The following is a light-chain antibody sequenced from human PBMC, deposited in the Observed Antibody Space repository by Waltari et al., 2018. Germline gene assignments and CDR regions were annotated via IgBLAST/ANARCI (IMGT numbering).Light chain of an antibody. CDR1: SGHSSNV. CDR3: QTWGTGIWV. CDR2: VNSDGSH. J-gene: IGLJ3*02. V-gene: IGLV4-69*01. Sequence: QLVLTQSPSASASLGASVKITCTLSSGHSSNVVACHQQQPEKGPRYVMKVNSDGSHSKGDGIPDRFSGSSSGAERYLTISSLQSDDEADYYCQTWGTGIWVFGGGTRLTVL.